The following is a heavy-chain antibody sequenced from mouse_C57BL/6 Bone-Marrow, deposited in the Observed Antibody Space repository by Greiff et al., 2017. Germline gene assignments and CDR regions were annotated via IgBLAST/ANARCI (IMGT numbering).Heavy chain of an antibody. V-gene: IGHV14-4*01. CDR3: TTRGYYCAMDD. D-gene: IGHD2-2*01. CDR1: GFNIKDDY. J-gene: IGHJ4*01. CDR2: IDPENGDT. Sequence: EVQLQESGAELVRPGASVKLSCTASGFNIKDDYMHWVKQRPEQGLEWIGWIDPENGDTEYASKFQGKATITADTSSNTAYLQLSSLTSEDTAVYYCTTRGYYCAMDDWGQGTSVTVSS.